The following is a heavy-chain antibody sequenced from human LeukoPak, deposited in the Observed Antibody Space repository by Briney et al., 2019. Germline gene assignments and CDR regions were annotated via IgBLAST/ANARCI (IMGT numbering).Heavy chain of an antibody. Sequence: GGSLRLSCAASGFTFSSYWMSWVRQAPGKGLEWVANIKQDGSEKYYVDSVKGRFTISRDNAKNSLYLQMNSPRAEDTAVCYCARQKILAAAGPADYWGQGTLVTVSS. CDR3: ARQKILAAAGPADY. D-gene: IGHD6-13*01. CDR1: GFTFSSYW. CDR2: IKQDGSEK. V-gene: IGHV3-7*01. J-gene: IGHJ4*02.